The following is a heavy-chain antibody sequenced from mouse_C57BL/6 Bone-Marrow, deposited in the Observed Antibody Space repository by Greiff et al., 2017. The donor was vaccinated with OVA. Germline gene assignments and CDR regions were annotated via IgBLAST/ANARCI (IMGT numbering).Heavy chain of an antibody. CDR3: ARPERLRDYFDY. CDR2: IYPGSGNI. D-gene: IGHD2-2*01. J-gene: IGHJ2*01. V-gene: IGHV1-76*01. Sequence: VQLQQSGAELVRPGASVKLSCKASGYTFTDYYISWVQQRPGQGLEWIARIYPGSGNIYYNEKLKGKVTLSAENSSSTPYLQLSGLTSDDSAVYCYARPERLRDYFDYWGQGTTLTVSS. CDR1: GYTFTDYY.